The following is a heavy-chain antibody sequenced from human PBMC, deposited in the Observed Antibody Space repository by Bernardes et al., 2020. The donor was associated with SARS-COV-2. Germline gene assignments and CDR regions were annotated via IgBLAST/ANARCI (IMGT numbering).Heavy chain of an antibody. V-gene: IGHV3-23*01. CDR3: AKDPVTFTIFGVVDV. Sequence: GGSLRLSCAGSGFTFRSYAMSWVHKATGKGLEWVSTISSGGGSTYFADSVRGRFTISRDNSKNTLYLQMNSLRAEDTAVYYCAKDPVTFTIFGVVDVWGQGTTVTVFS. J-gene: IGHJ6*02. CDR2: ISSGGGST. CDR1: GFTFRSYA. D-gene: IGHD3-3*01.